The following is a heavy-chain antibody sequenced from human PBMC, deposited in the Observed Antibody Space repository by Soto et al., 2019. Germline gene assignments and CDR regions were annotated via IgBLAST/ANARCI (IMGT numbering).Heavy chain of an antibody. Sequence: QVQLVESGGGVVQPGRSLRLSCAASGFTFSGYGMHWVRQAPGKGLEWVAVISNDALNKYYADSVQGRFAISRDDSRNTLYLQMNSLRAEDTAVYYCARPRRDYYYYYGMDVWGQWTTVTVSS. CDR3: ARPRRDYYYYYGMDV. V-gene: IGHV3-30*03. J-gene: IGHJ6*02. CDR2: ISNDALNK. CDR1: GFTFSGYG.